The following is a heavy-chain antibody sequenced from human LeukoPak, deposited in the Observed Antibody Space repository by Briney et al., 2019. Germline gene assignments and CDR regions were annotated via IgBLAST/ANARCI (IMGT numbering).Heavy chain of an antibody. V-gene: IGHV4-34*01. CDR1: GGSFSGYY. J-gene: IGHJ4*02. CDR3: ARHDAYLAYFDY. D-gene: IGHD2-2*02. CDR2: INHSGST. Sequence: SETLSLTCAVYGGSFSGYYWSWIRQPPGKGLEWIGEINHSGSTNYNPSLKSRVTISVDTSKNQFSLKLSSVTAADTAVYYCARHDAYLAYFDYWGQGTLVTVSS.